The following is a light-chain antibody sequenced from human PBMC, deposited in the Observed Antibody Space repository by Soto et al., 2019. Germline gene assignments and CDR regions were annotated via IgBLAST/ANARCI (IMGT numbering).Light chain of an antibody. CDR1: QKSSPW. J-gene: IGKJ1*01. CDR3: QQYNDYSAT. V-gene: IGKV1-5*01. CDR2: DVS. Sequence: DIEMVQSPSALSASVGYTVTITCRASQKSSPWLAWYQQKPGQAPKLLMYDVSSLKRGVPSRFSGSGSGTEFTLTISSLQPDDFATYYCQQYNDYSATFGQGTKVDIK.